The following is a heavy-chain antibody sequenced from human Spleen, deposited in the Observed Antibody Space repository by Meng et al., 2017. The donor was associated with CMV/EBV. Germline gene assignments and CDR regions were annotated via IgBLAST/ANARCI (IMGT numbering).Heavy chain of an antibody. D-gene: IGHD5-12*01. Sequence: SGFSLSTSGVGVGWIRQPPGKALEWLALIYWDDDKRYSPSLKSRLTITKDTSKNQVVLTMTNVDPVDTATYYCAHKSVATINNGMDVWGQGTTVTVSS. CDR1: GFSLSTSGVG. J-gene: IGHJ6*02. CDR2: IYWDDDK. V-gene: IGHV2-5*02. CDR3: AHKSVATINNGMDV.